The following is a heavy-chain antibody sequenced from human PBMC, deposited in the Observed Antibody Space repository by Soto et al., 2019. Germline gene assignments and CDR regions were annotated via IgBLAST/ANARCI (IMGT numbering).Heavy chain of an antibody. CDR2: ISGSGGST. Sequence: GSLRLSCAASGFTFSSYAMSWVRQAPGRGLEWVSAISGSGGSTYYADSVKGRFTISRDNAKNSLYLQMNSLRAEDTAVYYCAREMVTPYAFDIWGQGTMVTVSS. CDR3: AREMVTPYAFDI. J-gene: IGHJ3*02. CDR1: GFTFSSYA. V-gene: IGHV3-23*01. D-gene: IGHD2-8*01.